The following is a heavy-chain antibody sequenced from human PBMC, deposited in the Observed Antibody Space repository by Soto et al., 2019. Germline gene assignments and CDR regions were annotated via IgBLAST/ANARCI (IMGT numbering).Heavy chain of an antibody. Sequence: EVQLLESGGALVQPGGSLRLSCAASGFTFSNHAMNWVRQAPGKGLEWVSTISDSGSTYYADSVKGRFTISRDNSKNTMDMHMNSLRAEDTAVYYCARDPGGHYCTSTSCLYFFDHWGQGTLVIVSS. V-gene: IGHV3-23*01. CDR2: ISDSGST. D-gene: IGHD2-2*01. CDR1: GFTFSNHA. J-gene: IGHJ4*02. CDR3: ARDPGGHYCTSTSCLYFFDH.